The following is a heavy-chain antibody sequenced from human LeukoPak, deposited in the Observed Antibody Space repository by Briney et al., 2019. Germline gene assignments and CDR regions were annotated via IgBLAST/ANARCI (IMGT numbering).Heavy chain of an antibody. CDR1: GFTFSSYR. CDR3: ARSPGWGNYFDY. CDR2: IKQDGSEK. Sequence: GGSLRLSCAASGFTFSSYRMSWVRQAPGKGLEWVANIKQDGSEKYYVDSVKGRFTISRDNAKNSLYLQMNSLRAEDTAVYYCARSPGWGNYFDYWGQGTLVTVSS. J-gene: IGHJ4*02. D-gene: IGHD3-16*01. V-gene: IGHV3-7*01.